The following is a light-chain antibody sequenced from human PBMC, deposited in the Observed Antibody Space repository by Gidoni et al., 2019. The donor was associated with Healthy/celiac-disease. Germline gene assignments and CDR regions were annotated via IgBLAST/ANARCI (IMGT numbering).Light chain of an antibody. CDR3: QQSYSTPRS. V-gene: IGKV1-39*01. CDR1: QSISSY. J-gene: IGKJ2*03. CDR2: AAS. Sequence: DIKMTQSPSSLSASVGDRVTITCRASQSISSYVNWYQQKPGKAPKRLIYAASSLQSGVPSRFSGSGAGTDFTLTISSLQPEDFATYYCQQSYSTPRSFGQGTKLEIK.